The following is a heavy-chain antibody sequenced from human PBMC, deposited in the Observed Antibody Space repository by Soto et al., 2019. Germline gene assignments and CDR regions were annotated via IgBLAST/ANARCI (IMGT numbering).Heavy chain of an antibody. J-gene: IGHJ5*02. CDR1: GFTFSSSA. CDR3: AICTVDTVVTSGWCHYLDP. Sequence: VQLLDSGGGLVQPGGSLRLSCAASGFTFSSSAMSWVRQAPGKGLEWVSAVSGSGGTTYYADSVRGRFTISRDNSKNTLYLKTNSLRAEDTAIYFCAICTVDTVVTSGWCHYLDPWGQGTLVTVSS. D-gene: IGHD6-19*01. V-gene: IGHV3-23*01. CDR2: VSGSGGTT.